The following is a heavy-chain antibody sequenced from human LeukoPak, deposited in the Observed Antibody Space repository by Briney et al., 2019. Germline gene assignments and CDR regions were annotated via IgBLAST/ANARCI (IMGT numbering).Heavy chain of an antibody. CDR2: IFYNGNT. Sequence: SETLSLTCTVSGGSISIGSYYWSWIRQHPGKGLEWIGYIFYNGNTYYNPSLKSRLTISADMSENQFSLKLTSVTAADTAVYFCVRNFDSYNALDIWGQGTMVTVSS. J-gene: IGHJ3*02. V-gene: IGHV4-31*03. D-gene: IGHD3-10*01. CDR3: VRNFDSYNALDI. CDR1: GGSISIGSYY.